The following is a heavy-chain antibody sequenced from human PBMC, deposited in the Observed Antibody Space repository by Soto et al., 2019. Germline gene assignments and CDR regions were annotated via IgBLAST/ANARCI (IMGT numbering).Heavy chain of an antibody. V-gene: IGHV1-2*04. CDR3: AREYYYDSSGPALGY. J-gene: IGHJ4*02. CDR2: INPNSGGT. D-gene: IGHD3-22*01. Sequence: ASVKVSCKASGYTFTGYYMHWVRQAPGQGLEWMGWINPNSGGTNYAQKFQGWVTMTRDTSISTAYMELSRLRSDDTAVYYCAREYYYDSSGPALGYWGQGTLVTVSS. CDR1: GYTFTGYY.